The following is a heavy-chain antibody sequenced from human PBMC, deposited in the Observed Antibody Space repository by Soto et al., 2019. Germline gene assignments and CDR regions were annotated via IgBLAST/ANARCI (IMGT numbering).Heavy chain of an antibody. CDR3: APVGRYGDYDIYDY. D-gene: IGHD4-17*01. CDR1: GFTFSSYA. V-gene: IGHV3-23*01. Sequence: GGSLRLSCAASGFTFSSYAMSWVRQAPGKGLEWVSAISGSGGSTYYADSVKGRFTISRDNSKNTLYLQMNSLRAEDTAVYYCAPVGRYGDYDIYDYWGQGTLVTVSS. J-gene: IGHJ4*02. CDR2: ISGSGGST.